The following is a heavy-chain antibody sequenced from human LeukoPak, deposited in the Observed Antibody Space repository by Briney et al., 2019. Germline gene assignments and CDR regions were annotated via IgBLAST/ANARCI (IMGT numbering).Heavy chain of an antibody. D-gene: IGHD3-9*01. CDR3: ARESTYYDILTGYYTEYYYGMDV. J-gene: IGHJ6*02. V-gene: IGHV1-18*04. CDR1: GYTFTGYY. CDR2: ISAYNGNT. Sequence: ASVKVSCKASGYTFTGYYMHWVRQAPGQGLEWMGWISAYNGNTNYAQKLQGRVTMTTDTSTSTAYMELRSLRSDDTAVYYCARESTYYDILTGYYTEYYYGMDVWGQGTTVTVSS.